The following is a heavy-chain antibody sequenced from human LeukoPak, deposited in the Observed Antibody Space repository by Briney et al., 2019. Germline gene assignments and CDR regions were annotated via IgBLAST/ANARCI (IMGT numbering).Heavy chain of an antibody. D-gene: IGHD4-17*01. Sequence: ASVKVSCKASGGTFSSYAISWVRQAPGQGLEWMGRIIPILGIANYAQKFRGRVTITADKSTSTAYMELSSLRSEDTAVYYCARQTTVTTGFGYWGQGTLVTVSS. CDR1: GGTFSSYA. J-gene: IGHJ4*02. V-gene: IGHV1-69*04. CDR2: IIPILGIA. CDR3: ARQTTVTTGFGY.